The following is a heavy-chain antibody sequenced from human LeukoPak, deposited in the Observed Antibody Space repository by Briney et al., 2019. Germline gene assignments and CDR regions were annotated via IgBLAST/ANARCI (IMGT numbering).Heavy chain of an antibody. J-gene: IGHJ5*02. CDR2: VKQDGSEK. D-gene: IGHD5-12*01. V-gene: IGHV3-7*01. CDR1: GFTFSNAW. Sequence: PGGSLRLSCAASGFTFSNAWMSWVRQAPGKGLEWVANVKQDGSEKYYVDSVKGRCTISRDNAKNSLYLQMNSLRAEDTAVYYCARVKWPDGFDPWGQGTLVTVSS. CDR3: ARVKWPDGFDP.